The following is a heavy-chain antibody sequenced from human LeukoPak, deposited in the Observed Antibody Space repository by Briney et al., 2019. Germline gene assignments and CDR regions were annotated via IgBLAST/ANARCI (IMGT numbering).Heavy chain of an antibody. CDR3: ARNPWVGYFDY. V-gene: IGHV4-59*01. D-gene: IGHD1-26*01. J-gene: IGHJ4*02. CDR1: GGSISTYY. CDR2: IYYSGST. Sequence: PSETLSLTCTVGGSISTYYWSWIRQPPGKGLEWIGYIYYSGSTNYNPSLKSRVTISVDTSKNQFSLKLSYVTAADTAVYYCARNPWVGYFDYWGQGTLVTVSS.